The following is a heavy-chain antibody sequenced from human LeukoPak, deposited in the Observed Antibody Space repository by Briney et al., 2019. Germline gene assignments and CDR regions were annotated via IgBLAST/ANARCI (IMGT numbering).Heavy chain of an antibody. J-gene: IGHJ4*02. CDR1: GGSFSGYY. Sequence: ASETLSLTCAVYGGSFSGYYWSWIRQPPGKGLEWIGEINHSGSTNYNPSLKSRVTISVDTSKNQFSLKLSSVTAADTAVYYCASELTTDRADYWGQGTLVTVSS. V-gene: IGHV4-34*01. CDR2: INHSGST. D-gene: IGHD1-14*01. CDR3: ASELTTDRADY.